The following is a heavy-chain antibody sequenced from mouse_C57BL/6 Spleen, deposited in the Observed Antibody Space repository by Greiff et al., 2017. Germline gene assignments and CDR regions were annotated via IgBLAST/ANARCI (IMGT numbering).Heavy chain of an antibody. V-gene: IGHV1-50*01. J-gene: IGHJ4*01. CDR3: ARVYAMDY. CDR1: GYTFTSYW. CDR2: IDPSDSYT. Sequence: QVQLQQPGAELVKPGASVTLSCKASGYTFTSYWMQWVKQRPGQGLEWIGEIDPSDSYTNYNQKFKGKATLTVDTSSSTAYMQLSSLTSEDSAVYYCARVYAMDYWGQGTSVTVSS.